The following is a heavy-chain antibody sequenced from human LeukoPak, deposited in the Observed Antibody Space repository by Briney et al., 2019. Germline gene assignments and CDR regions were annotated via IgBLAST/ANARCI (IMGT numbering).Heavy chain of an antibody. CDR2: ITDSGDNA. CDR1: GFTFSNFA. CDR3: AKAAAGTYYRVFDY. D-gene: IGHD1-26*01. J-gene: IGHJ4*02. Sequence: GGSLRLSCAASGFTFSNFAMSWVRQAPGKGLEWVSGITDSGDNAYYADSVKGRFTISRDNANNMVCLQMNSLRAEDMARYYCAKAAAGTYYRVFDYWGQGILVTVSS. V-gene: IGHV3-23*01.